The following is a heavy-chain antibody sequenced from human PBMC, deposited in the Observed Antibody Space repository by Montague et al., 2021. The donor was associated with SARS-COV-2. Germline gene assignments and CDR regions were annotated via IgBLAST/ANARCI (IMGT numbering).Heavy chain of an antibody. CDR2: IYTSGST. J-gene: IGHJ6*02. CDR1: GGSISNGSYY. V-gene: IGHV4-61*02. Sequence: TLSFTCTVSGGSISNGSYYWSWIRQPAGKGLEWIGRIYTSGSTNYNPSLKSRVTISVDTSKNQFSLRPSSVTAADTAVYYCARVGVGTMVRGVIPAYYYYGMDVWGQGTTVTVSS. D-gene: IGHD3-10*01. CDR3: ARVGVGTMVRGVIPAYYYYGMDV.